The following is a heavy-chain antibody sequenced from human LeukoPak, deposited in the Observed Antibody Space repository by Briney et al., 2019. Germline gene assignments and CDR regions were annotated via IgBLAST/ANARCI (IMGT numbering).Heavy chain of an antibody. D-gene: IGHD3-10*01. Sequence: GGSLRLSCAVSGFTFSSYWMSWVRQAPGKGLEWVANIKQDGSEKYYVDSVKGRFTISRDNAKNSLYLQMNSLRAEDTAVYYCARIVYGSGSPFDYWGQGTLVTVSS. CDR2: IKQDGSEK. CDR3: ARIVYGSGSPFDY. J-gene: IGHJ4*02. CDR1: GFTFSSYW. V-gene: IGHV3-7*01.